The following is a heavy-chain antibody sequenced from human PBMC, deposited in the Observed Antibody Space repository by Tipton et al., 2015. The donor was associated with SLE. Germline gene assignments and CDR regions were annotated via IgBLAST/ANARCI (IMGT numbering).Heavy chain of an antibody. V-gene: IGHV4-39*07. J-gene: IGHJ4*02. D-gene: IGHD6-19*01. CDR2: INHSGST. CDR1: GGSISSSSYY. CDR3: ASVYSSGWPGDY. Sequence: TLSLTCTVSGGSISSSSYYWGWIRQPPGKGLEWIGEINHSGSTNYNPSLKSRVTISVDTSKNQFSLKLSSVTAADTAVYYCASVYSSGWPGDYWGQGTLVTVSS.